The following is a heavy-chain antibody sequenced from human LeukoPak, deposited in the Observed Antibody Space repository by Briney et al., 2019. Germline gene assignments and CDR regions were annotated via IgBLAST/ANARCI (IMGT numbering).Heavy chain of an antibody. V-gene: IGHV3-23*01. Sequence: GGSLRLSCAASGFTFTSYSMSWVRQAPGKGLEWVSAISGSGGSTYYADSVKGRFTISRDNSKNTLYLQMNSLRAEDTAVYYCAKGKVAGTGLFDYWGQGTLVTVSS. CDR3: AKGKVAGTGLFDY. D-gene: IGHD6-19*01. CDR1: GFTFTSYS. J-gene: IGHJ4*02. CDR2: ISGSGGST.